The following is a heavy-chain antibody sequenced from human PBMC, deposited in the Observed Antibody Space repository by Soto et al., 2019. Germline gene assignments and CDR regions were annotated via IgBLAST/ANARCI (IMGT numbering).Heavy chain of an antibody. CDR2: IYWDDTK. Sequence: QITLKESGPTLVKPTQTLTLTCTFSGFSLSSSGVGVGWIRQPPGKALDWVALIYWDDTKRYSPSLKSGLTITKDTSKNQVVLTMTNMDPVDTATYYCAHIRVTMIVGAGYFQHWGQGTLVTVSS. V-gene: IGHV2-5*02. J-gene: IGHJ1*01. CDR3: AHIRVTMIVGAGYFQH. CDR1: GFSLSSSGVG. D-gene: IGHD3-22*01.